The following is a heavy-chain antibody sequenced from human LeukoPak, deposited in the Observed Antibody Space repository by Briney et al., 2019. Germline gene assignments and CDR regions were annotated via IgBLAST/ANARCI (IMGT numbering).Heavy chain of an antibody. D-gene: IGHD3-22*01. CDR2: IYHSGTT. Sequence: SQTLSLTCAVSGVSISRGGYAWNWIRQPPGKGLAWIAYIYHSGTTYYNPSLKSRATISVDTSKNQFSLKLSSVTAADTAVYYCATHYDSGAYYPQYYYYQMDVWGKGTTVTVSS. V-gene: IGHV4-30-2*05. CDR1: GVSISRGGYA. CDR3: ATHYDSGAYYPQYYYYQMDV. J-gene: IGHJ6*03.